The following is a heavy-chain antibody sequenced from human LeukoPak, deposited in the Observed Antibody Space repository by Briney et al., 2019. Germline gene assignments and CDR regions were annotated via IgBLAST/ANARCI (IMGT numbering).Heavy chain of an antibody. CDR1: GFTFGDYA. J-gene: IGHJ6*03. Sequence: GGSLRLSCTASGFTFGDYAMSWVRQAPGKGLEWVGFIRSKAYGGTTEYAASVKGRFTISRDDSKSIAYLQMNSLKTEDTAVYYCTRDTEGYCSGGSCYSRGGYYYYYMDVWGKGTTVTISS. CDR3: TRDTEGYCSGGSCYSRGGYYYYYMDV. CDR2: IRSKAYGGTT. D-gene: IGHD2-15*01. V-gene: IGHV3-49*04.